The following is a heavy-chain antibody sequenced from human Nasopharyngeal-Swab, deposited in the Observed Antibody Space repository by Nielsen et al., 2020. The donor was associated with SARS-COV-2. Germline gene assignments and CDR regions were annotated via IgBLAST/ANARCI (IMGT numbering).Heavy chain of an antibody. J-gene: IGHJ3*02. CDR1: GGSISSGDYY. CDR2: VHFLGST. Sequence: SETLSLTCTVSGGSISSGDYYWSWIRQLPGKGLEWIGYVHFLGSTDYNPSLKSRVTISLDTSNYQFSLRLSSVTAADTAVYYCARDSYRDAFDIWGQGTMATVSS. V-gene: IGHV4-61*08. CDR3: ARDSYRDAFDI.